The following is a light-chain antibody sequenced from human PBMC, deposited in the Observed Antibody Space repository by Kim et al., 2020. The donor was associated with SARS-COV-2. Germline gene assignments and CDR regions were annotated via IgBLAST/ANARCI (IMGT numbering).Light chain of an antibody. CDR3: CSYAGSYTLV. CDR1: CSDVGGYNY. CDR2: DVS. Sequence: QSVTISCTVTCSDVGGYNYVSWDQQHPGKAPNLMIYDVSKRPSGVPDRFSGSKSGHTASLSISGLQGEDEADYYCCSYAGSYTLVFGGGTQLTVL. J-gene: IGLJ2*01. V-gene: IGLV2-11*01.